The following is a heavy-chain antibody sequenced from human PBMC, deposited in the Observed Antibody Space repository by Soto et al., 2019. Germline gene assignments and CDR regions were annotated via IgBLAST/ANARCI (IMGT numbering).Heavy chain of an antibody. CDR2: IGTGDST. Sequence: GGSLRLSCAASAFTFSNYAMSWVRQPPGKGLEWVSAIGTGDSTYYADSVKGRFTISRDNSKDTLYFQLNSLRAEDTAIYYCAKGAGTREYNWFDSWGQGTLVTVSS. CDR3: AKGAGTREYNWFDS. D-gene: IGHD6-6*01. CDR1: AFTFSNYA. J-gene: IGHJ5*01. V-gene: IGHV3-23*01.